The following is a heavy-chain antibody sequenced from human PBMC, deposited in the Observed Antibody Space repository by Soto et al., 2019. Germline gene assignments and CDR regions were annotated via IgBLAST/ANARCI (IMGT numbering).Heavy chain of an antibody. CDR3: ALGGSGSSGY. CDR2: ISYDGSNK. D-gene: IGHD6-19*01. Sequence: LRLSCAASGCTFSSYGMHWVRQAPGKGLEWVAVISYDGSNKYYADSVKGRFTISRDNSKNTLYLQMNSLRAEDTAVYYCALGGSGSSGYWGQGTLVTVSS. J-gene: IGHJ4*02. CDR1: GCTFSSYG. V-gene: IGHV3-30*03.